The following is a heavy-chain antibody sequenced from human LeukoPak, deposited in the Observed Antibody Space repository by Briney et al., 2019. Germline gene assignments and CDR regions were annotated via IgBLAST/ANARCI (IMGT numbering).Heavy chain of an antibody. CDR3: GRVTTMVRGVIIAHDAFDI. D-gene: IGHD3-10*01. CDR1: GGAITDYY. CDR2: VYYSGST. Sequence: SETLSLTCTVSGGAITDYYWSWIRQPPGKGLGWIGDVYYSGSTHSNPSLTSRVTTSVETSKTQFSLKLSSVTAAHTAVYYCGRVTTMVRGVIIAHDAFDIWGQGTMVTVSS. J-gene: IGHJ3*02. V-gene: IGHV4-59*08.